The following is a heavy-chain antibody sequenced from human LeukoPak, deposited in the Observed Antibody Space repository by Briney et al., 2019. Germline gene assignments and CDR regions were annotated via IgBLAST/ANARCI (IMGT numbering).Heavy chain of an antibody. V-gene: IGHV1-69*04. J-gene: IGHJ5*02. Sequence: SVKVSCKASGGTFSSYAISWVRQAPGQGLEWMGRIIPILGIANYAQKFQGRVTITADKSTSTAYMELSSLRSEDTAVYYCARGDVYGDYVIGNWFDPGGQGTLVTVSS. CDR2: IIPILGIA. CDR3: ARGDVYGDYVIGNWFDP. D-gene: IGHD4-17*01. CDR1: GGTFSSYA.